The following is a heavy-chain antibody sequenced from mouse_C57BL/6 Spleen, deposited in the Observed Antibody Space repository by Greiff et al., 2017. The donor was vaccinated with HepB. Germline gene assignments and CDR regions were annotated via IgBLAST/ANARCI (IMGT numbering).Heavy chain of an antibody. CDR2: IYPGDGDT. J-gene: IGHJ2*01. CDR3: AREGYYDYNFDY. CDR1: GYAFSSYW. V-gene: IGHV1-80*01. D-gene: IGHD2-4*01. Sequence: VQLQQSGAELVKPGASVKISCKASGYAFSSYWMNWVKQRPGKGLEWIGQIYPGDGDTNYNGKFKGKATLTADKSSSTAYMQLSSLTSEDSAVYFCAREGYYDYNFDYWGQGTTLTVSS.